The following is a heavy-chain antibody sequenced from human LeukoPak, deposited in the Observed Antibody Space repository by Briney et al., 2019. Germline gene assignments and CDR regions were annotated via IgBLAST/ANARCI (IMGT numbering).Heavy chain of an antibody. CDR2: MNPNSGNT. J-gene: IGHJ6*02. V-gene: IGHV1-8*01. CDR1: GYTFTSYD. Sequence: ASVKVSCKASGYTFTSYDINWVRQATGQGLEWMGWMNPNSGNTGYAQKFQGGVTMTRNTSISTAYMELSSLRSEDTAVYYCARGHPLGYSSGGSCSPHYYYYYGMDVWGQGTTVTVSS. CDR3: ARGHPLGYSSGGSCSPHYYYYYGMDV. D-gene: IGHD2-15*01.